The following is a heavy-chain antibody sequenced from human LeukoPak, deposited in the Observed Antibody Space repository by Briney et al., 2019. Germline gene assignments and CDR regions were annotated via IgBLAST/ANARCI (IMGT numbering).Heavy chain of an antibody. D-gene: IGHD3-22*01. Sequence: PSETLSLTCAVYGGSFSGYYWSWIRQPPGKGLEWIGEINHSGSTNYNPPLKSRVTISVDTSKNQFSLKLSSVTAADTAVYYCAREDTYYYDSSGYYYFDYWGQGTLVTVSS. CDR1: GGSFSGYY. CDR3: AREDTYYYDSSGYYYFDY. V-gene: IGHV4-34*01. CDR2: INHSGST. J-gene: IGHJ4*02.